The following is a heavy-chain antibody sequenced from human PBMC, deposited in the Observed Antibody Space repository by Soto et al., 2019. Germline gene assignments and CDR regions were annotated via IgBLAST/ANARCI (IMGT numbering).Heavy chain of an antibody. CDR3: ARRITGDYYYYGMDV. V-gene: IGHV5-10-1*01. D-gene: IGHD3-10*01. CDR2: IDPSDSYT. Sequence: GEYLKISCKGSGYSFTSYWISWVRQMPGKGLEWMGRIDPSDSYTNYSPSFQGHVTISADKSISTAYLQWSSLKASDTAMYYCARRITGDYYYYGMDVWGQGTTVTVS. J-gene: IGHJ6*02. CDR1: GYSFTSYW.